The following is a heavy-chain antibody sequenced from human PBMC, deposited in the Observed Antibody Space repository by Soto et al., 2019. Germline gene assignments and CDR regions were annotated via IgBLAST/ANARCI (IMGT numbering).Heavy chain of an antibody. CDR1: GYSFTDYH. CDR3: ASSGLLWFGEGRYYYGMDV. V-gene: IGHV1-2*04. J-gene: IGHJ6*02. D-gene: IGHD3-10*01. CDR2: INPKSGGT. Sequence: ASVKVSCKASGYSFTDYHIHWVRQAPGQGLEWLGRINPKSGGTSTAQKFQGWVTMTRDRSISTVYMELTRLRSDDTAVYFCASSGLLWFGEGRYYYGMDVWGQGTTVTVSS.